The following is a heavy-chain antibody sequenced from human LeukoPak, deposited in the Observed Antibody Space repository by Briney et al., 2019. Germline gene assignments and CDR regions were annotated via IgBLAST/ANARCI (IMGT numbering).Heavy chain of an antibody. CDR3: ASEKNYGGSFDY. CDR2: IYSGGST. D-gene: IGHD4-23*01. CDR1: GFTVSSNY. Sequence: GGSLRLSRAASGFTVSSNYMSWVRQAPGKGLEWVSVIYSGGSTYYADSVKGRFTISRDNSKNTLYLQMNSLRAEDTAVYYCASEKNYGGSFDYWGQGTLVTVSS. V-gene: IGHV3-53*01. J-gene: IGHJ4*02.